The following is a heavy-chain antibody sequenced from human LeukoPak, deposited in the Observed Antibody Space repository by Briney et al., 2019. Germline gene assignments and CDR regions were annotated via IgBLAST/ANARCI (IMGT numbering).Heavy chain of an antibody. V-gene: IGHV3-23*01. D-gene: IGHD6-19*01. CDR3: AKDISGWSD. CDR2: ISGSGGST. Sequence: GGSLRLSCAASGFTFSDYYMSWIRQAPGKGLEWVSAISGSGGSTYYADSVKGRFTISRDNSKNTLYLQMNSLRAEDTAVYYFAKDISGWSDWGQGTLVTVSS. CDR1: GFTFSDYY. J-gene: IGHJ4*02.